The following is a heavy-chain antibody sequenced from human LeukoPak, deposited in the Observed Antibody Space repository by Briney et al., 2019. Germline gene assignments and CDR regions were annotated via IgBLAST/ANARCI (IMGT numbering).Heavy chain of an antibody. CDR3: ARVWVRISSGWYGGMAPDY. CDR2: ISAYNGNT. V-gene: IGHV1-18*01. Sequence: ASVKVSCKASGGTFSSYAISWVRQAPGQGLEWMGWISAYNGNTNYAQKLQGRVTMTTDTSTSTAYMELRSLRSDDTAVYYCARVWVRISSGWYGGMAPDYWGQGTLVTVSS. D-gene: IGHD6-19*01. J-gene: IGHJ4*02. CDR1: GGTFSSYA.